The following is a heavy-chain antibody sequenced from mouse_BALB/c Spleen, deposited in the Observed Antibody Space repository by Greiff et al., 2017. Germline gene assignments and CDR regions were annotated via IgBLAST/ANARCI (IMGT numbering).Heavy chain of an antibody. J-gene: IGHJ2*01. V-gene: IGHV1-9*01. Sequence: QVQLQQSGAELMKPGASVKISCKATGYTFSSYWIEWVKQRPGHGLEWIGEILPGSGSTNYNEKLKGKATFTADTSSNPAYMQLSSLTSEDSAVYYCARRLRRGYYFDYWGQGTTLTVSS. CDR1: GYTFSSYW. CDR2: ILPGSGST. CDR3: ARRLRRGYYFDY. D-gene: IGHD2-2*01.